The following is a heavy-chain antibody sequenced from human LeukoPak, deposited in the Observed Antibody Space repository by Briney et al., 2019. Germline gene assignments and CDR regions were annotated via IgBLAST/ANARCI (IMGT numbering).Heavy chain of an antibody. CDR3: ARDPSCVSCYHYFDY. V-gene: IGHV3-30*03. J-gene: IGHJ4*02. CDR1: GFTFSLYY. D-gene: IGHD2-2*01. CDR2: ISYDGSNK. Sequence: GGSLRLSCAVSGFTFSLYYIHWVRQAPGKGLVWVAVISYDGSNKYYADSVKGRFTVSRDNSKNTLYLQMNSLRAEDTAVYYCARDPSCVSCYHYFDYWGQGTLVTVSS.